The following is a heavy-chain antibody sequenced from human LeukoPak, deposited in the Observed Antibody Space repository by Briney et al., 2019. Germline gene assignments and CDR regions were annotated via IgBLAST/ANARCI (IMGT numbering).Heavy chain of an antibody. CDR1: GGSISSSSYY. CDR3: AGGSSGYYYWYYFDY. D-gene: IGHD3-22*01. J-gene: IGHJ4*02. Sequence: SETLSLTCTVSGGSISSSSYYWGWIRQPPGKGLEWIGSIYYSGSTYYNPSLKSRVTISVDTSKNQFSLKLSSVTGADTAVYYCAGGSSGYYYWYYFDYWGQGTLVTVSS. CDR2: IYYSGST. V-gene: IGHV4-39*01.